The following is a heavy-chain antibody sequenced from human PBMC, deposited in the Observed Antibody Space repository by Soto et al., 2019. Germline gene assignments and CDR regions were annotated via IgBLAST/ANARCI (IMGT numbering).Heavy chain of an antibody. CDR3: ARDGRAFSIFGETMDV. CDR2: ISAYNGDT. D-gene: IGHD3-3*01. CDR1: GYIFTKYA. J-gene: IGHJ6*02. V-gene: IGHV1-18*01. Sequence: VHLLQSGGEVKKPGASVKVSCKTSGYIFTKYAINWVRQAPGQGLEWMGWISAYNGDTKYAQRFQGRLTVTTDPSTTTAYMELGSLRSDVTAVYYCARDGRAFSIFGETMDVWGQGTTVTVSS.